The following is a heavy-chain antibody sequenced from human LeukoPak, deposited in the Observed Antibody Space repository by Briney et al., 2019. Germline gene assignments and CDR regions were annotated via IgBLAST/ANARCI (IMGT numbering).Heavy chain of an antibody. CDR2: IIPIFGTA. D-gene: IGHD3-10*01. Sequence: GASVKVSCKASGGTFISYAISWVRQAPGQGLEWMGGIIPIFGTANYAQKFQGRVTITADESTSTAYMELSSLRSEDTAVYYCATSNYYGSGSPYYYMDVWGKGTTVTVSS. CDR3: ATSNYYGSGSPYYYMDV. V-gene: IGHV1-69*13. J-gene: IGHJ6*03. CDR1: GGTFISYA.